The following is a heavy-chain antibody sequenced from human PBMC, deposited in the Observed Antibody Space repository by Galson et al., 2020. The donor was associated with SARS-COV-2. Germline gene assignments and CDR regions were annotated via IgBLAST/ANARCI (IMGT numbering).Heavy chain of an antibody. CDR3: AKEEHSSCYYYIFDY. CDR1: GFPFSSYA. J-gene: IGHJ4*02. Sequence: GGSLRLSCAASGFPFSSYAMSWVRQAPGKGLEWVSSMSASGVRTSYADSLKGRFTISRDNSKNTLYLQMNSLRAEDTAVYYWAKEEHSSCYYYIFDYWGQGTLVTVSS. CDR2: MSASGVRT. D-gene: IGHD3-22*01. V-gene: IGHV3-23*01.